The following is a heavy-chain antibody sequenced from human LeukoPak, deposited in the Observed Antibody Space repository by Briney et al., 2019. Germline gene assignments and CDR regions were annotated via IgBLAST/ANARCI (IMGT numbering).Heavy chain of an antibody. J-gene: IGHJ4*02. CDR2: INHSGST. V-gene: IGHV4-34*01. D-gene: IGHD3-10*01. CDR1: GGSFSGYY. Sequence: SETLSLTCAVYGGSFSGYYWSWIRQPPGKGLEWIGEINHSGSTNYNPSLKSRVTISVETSKNKFSLKLSSVTAADTAVYYCARKPGYYGSGSYYRSWGQGTLVTVSS. CDR3: ARKPGYYGSGSYYRS.